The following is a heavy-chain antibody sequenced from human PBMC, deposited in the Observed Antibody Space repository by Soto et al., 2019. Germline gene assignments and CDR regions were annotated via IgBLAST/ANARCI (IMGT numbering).Heavy chain of an antibody. CDR2: ISVYVGYT. J-gene: IGHJ6*03. CDR1: GFTFSNYA. D-gene: IGHD6-19*01. CDR3: ARDFQSSSGCPVF. V-gene: IGHV3-23*01. Sequence: WGSGRLFCAASGFTFSNYAMSWVRQNPGKGLQWVSAISVYVGYTYYADSVKGRFTISRDNSKNTLYLRMDSLRAEDTAMYYCARDFQSSSGCPVFWG.